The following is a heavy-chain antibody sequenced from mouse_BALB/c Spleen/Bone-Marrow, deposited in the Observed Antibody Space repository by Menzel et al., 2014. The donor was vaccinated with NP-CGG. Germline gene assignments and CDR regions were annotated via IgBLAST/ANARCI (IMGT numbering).Heavy chain of an antibody. V-gene: IGHV14-3*02. CDR3: ARSGDYGSSYYAMDY. Sequence: EVQLQHTGAELVKPGVSVKSSCTASGFNIKDTYMHWVKQRPEQGLEWIGRIDPANGNTKYDPKFQGKATIAADTSSNTDYLKLSSLTSEGTAVYYCARSGDYGSSYYAMDYWGQGTSATISS. CDR1: GFNIKDTY. D-gene: IGHD1-1*01. CDR2: IDPANGNT. J-gene: IGHJ4*01.